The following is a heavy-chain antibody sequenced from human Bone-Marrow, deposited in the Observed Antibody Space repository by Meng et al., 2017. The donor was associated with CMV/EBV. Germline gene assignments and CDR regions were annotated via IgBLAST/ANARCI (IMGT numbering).Heavy chain of an antibody. J-gene: IGHJ4*01. V-gene: IGHV1-18*01. Sequence: ASVKVSCKASGYTFTSYGISWVRQAPGQGLEWMGWISAYNGNTNYAQKLQGRVTMTTDTSTSTADMELRSPRSDDTAVYYCARELWGGANDYWGRGTLVTVSS. CDR3: ARELWGGANDY. CDR2: ISAYNGNT. D-gene: IGHD1-26*01. CDR1: GYTFTSYG.